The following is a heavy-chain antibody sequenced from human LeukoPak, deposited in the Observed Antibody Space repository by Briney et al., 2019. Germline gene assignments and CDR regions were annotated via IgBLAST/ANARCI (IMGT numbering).Heavy chain of an antibody. Sequence: GGSLRLSCTASGFTFDDYAMHWVRQTPGKGLEWVSLISGNGENTYYADSVKGRFTISRDNAKNSLYLQMNSLRDDDTAVYYCARVPNSGGYYPSDQWGQGTLVTVSS. J-gene: IGHJ4*02. CDR3: ARVPNSGGYYPSDQ. CDR1: GFTFDDYA. V-gene: IGHV3-43*02. D-gene: IGHD3-22*01. CDR2: ISGNGENT.